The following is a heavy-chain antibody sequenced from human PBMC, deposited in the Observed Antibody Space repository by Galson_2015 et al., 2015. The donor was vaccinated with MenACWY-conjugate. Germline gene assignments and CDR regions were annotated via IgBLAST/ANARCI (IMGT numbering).Heavy chain of an antibody. Sequence: QSGAEVKKPGESLRISCKASGYSLTSTWIGWVRQMPGKGLEWMGIIYPGESVSRYNPSFQGQVSFSVDKSINTAYLQWNTLKASDTAIYYCARLLEYYFDYWGQGTLVTVSS. D-gene: IGHD3-3*01. CDR1: GYSLTSTW. CDR2: IYPGESVS. J-gene: IGHJ4*02. CDR3: ARLLEYYFDY. V-gene: IGHV5-51*01.